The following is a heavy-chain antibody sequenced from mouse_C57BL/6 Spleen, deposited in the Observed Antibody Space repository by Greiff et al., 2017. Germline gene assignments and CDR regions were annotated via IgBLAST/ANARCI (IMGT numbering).Heavy chain of an antibody. CDR3: ARAGGRASPDVDD. J-gene: IGHJ2*01. Sequence: VQLQQPGAELVKPGASVKMSCKASGYTFTSYWITWVKQRPGQGLEWIGDIYPGSGSTNYNEKFKSKATLTVDTSSSTAYMQLSSLTSEDAAVEDGARAGGRASPDVDDWGQGTTRTVAA. V-gene: IGHV1-55*01. CDR2: IYPGSGST. CDR1: GYTFTSYW. D-gene: IGHD3-2*02.